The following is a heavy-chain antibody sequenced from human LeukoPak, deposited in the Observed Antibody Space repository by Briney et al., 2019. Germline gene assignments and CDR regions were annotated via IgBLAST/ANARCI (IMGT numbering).Heavy chain of an antibody. J-gene: IGHJ3*02. Sequence: PSETLSLTCTVSGGSISSYYWSWIRQPPGKGLEWIGYIYYSGSTNYNPSLKSRVTISVDTSKNQFSLKQSSVTAADTAVYYCARVILVGDSSRYYYRAFDIWGQGTMVTVSS. D-gene: IGHD3-22*01. CDR2: IYYSGST. CDR3: ARVILVGDSSRYYYRAFDI. CDR1: GGSISSYY. V-gene: IGHV4-59*01.